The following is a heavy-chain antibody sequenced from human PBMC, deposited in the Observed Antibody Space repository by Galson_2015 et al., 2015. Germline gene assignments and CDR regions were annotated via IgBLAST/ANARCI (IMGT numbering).Heavy chain of an antibody. CDR3: AKDISA. CDR2: INPSGDET. CDR1: GFTFNLYT. J-gene: IGHJ5*02. D-gene: IGHD3-10*01. Sequence: SLRLSCAASGFTFNLYTMTWVRQAPGKGLEWVSTINPSGDETYYADSVKGRFTISRDNSKNIVSLQMNSLRSDDTALYFCAKDISAWGQGLLVTVSS. V-gene: IGHV3-23*01.